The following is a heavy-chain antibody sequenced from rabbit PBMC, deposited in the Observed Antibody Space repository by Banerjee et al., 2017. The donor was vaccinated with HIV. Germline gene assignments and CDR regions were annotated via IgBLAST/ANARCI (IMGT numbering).Heavy chain of an antibody. J-gene: IGHJ4*01. D-gene: IGHD8-1*01. CDR2: IYTGSGST. Sequence: QEQLEESGGDLVKPEGSLTLTCTASGFSFSSSYWICWVRQAPGKGLEWIACIYTGSGSTYYANWAKGRFTISKTSSTTVTLQMTSLTAADTATYFCARSAGSSDRFNLWGPGTLVTVS. CDR3: ARSAGSSDRFNL. CDR1: GFSFSSSYW. V-gene: IGHV1S45*01.